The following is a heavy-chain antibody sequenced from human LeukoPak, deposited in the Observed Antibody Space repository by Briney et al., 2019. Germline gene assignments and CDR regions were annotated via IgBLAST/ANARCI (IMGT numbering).Heavy chain of an antibody. CDR2: INPNSGGT. J-gene: IGHJ6*02. Sequence: GASVKVSCKASGYTFTGYYMHWVRQAPGQGLEWMGWINPNSGGTNYAQKLQGRVTMTTDTSTSTAYMELRSLRSDDTAVYYCAWSGYYVLDYYYYYGMDVWGQGTTVTVSS. D-gene: IGHD3-3*01. CDR1: GYTFTGYY. CDR3: AWSGYYVLDYYYYYGMDV. V-gene: IGHV1-2*02.